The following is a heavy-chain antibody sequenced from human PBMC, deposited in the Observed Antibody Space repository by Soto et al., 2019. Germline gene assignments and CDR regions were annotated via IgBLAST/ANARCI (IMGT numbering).Heavy chain of an antibody. CDR1: GFTFSSYS. CDR3: ARDTYYYGSGRYEY. D-gene: IGHD3-10*01. Sequence: GGSLSLSCAASGFTFSSYSMNWVRQAPGKGLEWVSFISSSSSTIYYADSVKGRFTITRDNAKNSMYLQMNSLGAEDTAVYYCARDTYYYGSGRYEYWGQGTLVTVSS. J-gene: IGHJ4*02. CDR2: ISSSSSTI. V-gene: IGHV3-48*01.